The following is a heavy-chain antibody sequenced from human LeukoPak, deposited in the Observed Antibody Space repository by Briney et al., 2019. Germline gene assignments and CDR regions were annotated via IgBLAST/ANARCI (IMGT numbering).Heavy chain of an antibody. Sequence: LETLSLTCAVYGGSFSGYYWSWIRQPPGKGLEWIGEINHSGSTNYNPSLKSRVTISVDTSKNQFSLKLSSVTAADTAVYYCARGLNTMVRGVIPTGYYMDVWGKGTTVTVSS. CDR2: INHSGST. V-gene: IGHV4-34*01. CDR1: GGSFSGYY. D-gene: IGHD3-10*01. CDR3: ARGLNTMVRGVIPTGYYMDV. J-gene: IGHJ6*03.